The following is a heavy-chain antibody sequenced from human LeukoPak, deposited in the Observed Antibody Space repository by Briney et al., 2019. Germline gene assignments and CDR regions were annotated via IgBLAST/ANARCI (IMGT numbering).Heavy chain of an antibody. CDR3: ARPSHYFGSGSPAMDI. J-gene: IGHJ6*02. Sequence: PSETLSLTCTVSGGSISGYYWSWIRQPPGKGLEWIGHINYIGISTHNPSLQNRVTISVDTSKNQFSLKLASVTAADTAGYYCARPSHYFGSGSPAMDIWGQGTTVTVSS. CDR2: INYIGIS. D-gene: IGHD3-10*01. CDR1: GGSISGYY. V-gene: IGHV4-59*08.